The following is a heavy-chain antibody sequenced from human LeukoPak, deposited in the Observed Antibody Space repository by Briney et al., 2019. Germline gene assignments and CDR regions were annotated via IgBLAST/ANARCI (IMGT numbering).Heavy chain of an antibody. D-gene: IGHD5-18*01. CDR1: GDTVSSNSTA. J-gene: IGHJ4*02. CDR3: ARGYGYYFDY. Sequence: SQTLSLSCAISGDTVSSNSTAWNWIRQSPSRGLEWVGRTYYRSKWYNDYAISVKSRITINPDTSENHFALQLNSVTPEDTAVYYCARGYGYYFDYWGQGTLVTVSS. CDR2: TYYRSKWYN. V-gene: IGHV6-1*01.